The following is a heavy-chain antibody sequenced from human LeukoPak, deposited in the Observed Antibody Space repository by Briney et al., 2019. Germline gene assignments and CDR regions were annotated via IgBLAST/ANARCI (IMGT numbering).Heavy chain of an antibody. CDR1: GGTFNNYA. V-gene: IGHV1-69*04. CDR3: ARGRYYGSGTYYLDAAY. Sequence: ASVKVSCKASGGTFNNYAINWVRQAPGQGLEWMGRIIPILGVPDYAQRFQGRVTITADISTTTAYTELSSLRSEDTAVYYCARGRYYGSGTYYLDAAYWGQGTLVTVSS. J-gene: IGHJ4*02. D-gene: IGHD3-10*01. CDR2: IIPILGVP.